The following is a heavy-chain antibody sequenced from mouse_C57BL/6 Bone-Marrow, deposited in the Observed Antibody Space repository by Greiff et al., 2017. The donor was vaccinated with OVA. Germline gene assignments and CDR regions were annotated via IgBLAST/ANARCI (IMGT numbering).Heavy chain of an antibody. V-gene: IGHV5-17*01. D-gene: IGHD1-1*01. CDR3: ARPSYYYGSSLSY. CDR1: GFTFSDYG. CDR2: ISSGSSTI. J-gene: IGHJ3*01. Sequence: EVKLVESGGGLVKPGGSLKLSCAASGFTFSDYGMHWVRQAPEKGLEWVAYISSGSSTIYYADTVKGRFTISRDNAKNTLFMQMTSLSSEDTAMYYCARPSYYYGSSLSYWGQGTLVTVSA.